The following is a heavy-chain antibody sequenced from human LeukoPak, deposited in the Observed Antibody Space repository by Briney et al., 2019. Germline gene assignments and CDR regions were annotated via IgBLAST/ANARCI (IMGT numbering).Heavy chain of an antibody. D-gene: IGHD6-6*01. CDR2: ISETGDVT. CDR3: ARDSSHYLGSSDY. CDR1: GFSFGSYP. V-gene: IGHV3-23*01. J-gene: IGHJ4*02. Sequence: GGSLRLSCVVSGFSFGSYPMSWVRQAPGKGLEWISVISETGDVTHYADSMKGRFTISRDNIKNTLNLQMNSLRAEDTAIYYCARDSSHYLGSSDYWGQGTLVTVSS.